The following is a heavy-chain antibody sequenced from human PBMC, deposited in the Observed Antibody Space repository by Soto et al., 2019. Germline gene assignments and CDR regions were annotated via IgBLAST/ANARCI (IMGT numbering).Heavy chain of an antibody. CDR1: GFTFSNAW. Sequence: GPLRLSCAASGFTFSNAWMSWVRQAPGKGLEWVGRIKSKTDGGTTDYAAPVKGRFTISRDDSKNTLYLQMNSLKTEDTAVYYCTTDPSIVVVVAAPVGFDYWGQGTLVTVSS. CDR3: TTDPSIVVVVAAPVGFDY. V-gene: IGHV3-15*01. CDR2: IKSKTDGGTT. J-gene: IGHJ4*02. D-gene: IGHD2-15*01.